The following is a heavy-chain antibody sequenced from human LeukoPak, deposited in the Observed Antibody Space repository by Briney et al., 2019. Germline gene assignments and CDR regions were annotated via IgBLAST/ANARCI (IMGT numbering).Heavy chain of an antibody. J-gene: IGHJ3*02. V-gene: IGHV3-30*04. Sequence: GGSLRLSCTASGFTFSSYVMHWVRQAPGKGLEGGAIISYDGSNEYYADSVKGRFTISRDNSKNTLYLQMNSLRAADTAVYYCARGRPTYEDAFDIWGQGTMVTVSS. CDR2: ISYDGSNE. D-gene: IGHD2-8*01. CDR1: GFTFSSYV. CDR3: ARGRPTYEDAFDI.